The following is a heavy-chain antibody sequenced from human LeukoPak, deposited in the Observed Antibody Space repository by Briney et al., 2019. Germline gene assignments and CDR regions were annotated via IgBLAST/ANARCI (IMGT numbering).Heavy chain of an antibody. Sequence: PSETLSPTCAVYGGSFSGYYWSWIRQPPGKGLEWIGRIYTSGSTNYNPSLKSRVTMSVDTSKNQFSLRLSSVTAADTAVYYCARVGDILTGYRYYFDYWGQGTLVTVSS. CDR1: GGSFSGYY. CDR3: ARVGDILTGYRYYFDY. J-gene: IGHJ4*02. CDR2: IYTSGST. D-gene: IGHD3-9*01. V-gene: IGHV4-59*10.